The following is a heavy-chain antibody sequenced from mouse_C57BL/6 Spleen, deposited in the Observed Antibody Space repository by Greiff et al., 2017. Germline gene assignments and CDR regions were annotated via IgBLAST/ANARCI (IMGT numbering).Heavy chain of an antibody. D-gene: IGHD2-5*01. CDR1: GFTFTDYY. V-gene: IGHV7-3*01. CDR3: ARWGVTRYFDV. CDR2: IRNKANGYTT. Sequence: EVHLVESGGGLVQPGGSLSLSCAASGFTFTDYYMSWVRQPPGKALEWWGFIRNKANGYTTEYSASVKGRFTISRDNSQSILYLQMNALRAEDSATYYCARWGVTRYFDVWGTGTTVTVSS. J-gene: IGHJ1*03.